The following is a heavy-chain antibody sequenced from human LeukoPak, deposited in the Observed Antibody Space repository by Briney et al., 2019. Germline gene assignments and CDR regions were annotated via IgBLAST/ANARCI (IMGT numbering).Heavy chain of an antibody. Sequence: SETLSLTCAVYGGSFSGYYWSWIRRPPGKGLEWIGEINHSGSTNYNPSLKSRVTISVDTSKNQFSLKLSSVTAADTAVYYCARGLHMVRGVMGWFDPWGQGTLVTVSS. CDR2: INHSGST. V-gene: IGHV4-34*01. J-gene: IGHJ5*02. CDR3: ARGLHMVRGVMGWFDP. D-gene: IGHD3-10*01. CDR1: GGSFSGYY.